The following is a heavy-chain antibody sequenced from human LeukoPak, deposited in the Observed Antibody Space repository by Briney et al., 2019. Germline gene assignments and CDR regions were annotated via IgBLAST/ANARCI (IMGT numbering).Heavy chain of an antibody. Sequence: GGSLRLSCVASGFTFSSYWMHWVRQDPGKGLVWVSRINPDGSVTGYADSVKGRFTVSRDNAKNTLYLQMNSLRAEDTAVYYCATMVTSPTYYYDSSGYEDYWGQGTLVTVSS. J-gene: IGHJ4*02. V-gene: IGHV3-74*01. D-gene: IGHD3-22*01. CDR1: GFTFSSYW. CDR2: INPDGSVT. CDR3: ATMVTSPTYYYDSSGYEDY.